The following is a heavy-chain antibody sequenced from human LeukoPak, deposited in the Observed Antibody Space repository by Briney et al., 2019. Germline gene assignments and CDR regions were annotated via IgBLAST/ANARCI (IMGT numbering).Heavy chain of an antibody. D-gene: IGHD3-22*01. CDR3: ARGDYYDSSGYSYDAFDI. Sequence: SQTLSLTCTVSGGSISSGSYYWSWIRQPAGKGLEWIGRIYTSGSTNYNPSLKSRVTISVDTSKNQFSLKLSSVTAADTAVYYCARGDYYDSSGYSYDAFDIWGQGTMVTVSP. CDR2: IYTSGST. CDR1: GGSISSGSYY. V-gene: IGHV4-61*02. J-gene: IGHJ3*02.